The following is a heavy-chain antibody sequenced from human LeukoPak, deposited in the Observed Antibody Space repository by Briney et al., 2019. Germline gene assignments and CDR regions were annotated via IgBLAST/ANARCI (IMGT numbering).Heavy chain of an antibody. Sequence: SVKVSCKASGYTFTSYGISWVRQAPGQGLEWMGGIIPIFGTANYAQKFQGRVTITTDESTSTAYMELSSLRSEDTAVYYCARGRWDTAMVPFDYWGQGTLVTVSS. D-gene: IGHD5-18*01. CDR3: ARGRWDTAMVPFDY. J-gene: IGHJ4*02. V-gene: IGHV1-69*05. CDR2: IIPIFGTA. CDR1: GYTFTSYG.